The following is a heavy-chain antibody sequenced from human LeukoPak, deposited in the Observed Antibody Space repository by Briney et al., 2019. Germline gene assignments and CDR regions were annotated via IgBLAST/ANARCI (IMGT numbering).Heavy chain of an antibody. CDR2: IFRDDTT. J-gene: IGHJ4*02. V-gene: IGHV3-53*01. CDR3: ATAAYDSGSYIVNHDY. CDR1: GFTVSTNY. Sequence: PGGSLRLSCAASGFTVSTNYMSWVSQAPGKGLEWVSVIFRDDTTYYADSVKGRFTISRDNSKNTLFLQMSSLRAEDTAVYYCATAAYDSGSYIVNHDYWGQGTLVTVSS. D-gene: IGHD3-22*01.